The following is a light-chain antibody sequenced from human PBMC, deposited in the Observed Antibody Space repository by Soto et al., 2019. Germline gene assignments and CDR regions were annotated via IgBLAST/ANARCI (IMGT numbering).Light chain of an antibody. V-gene: IGKV1-17*01. Sequence: EIQMTQSPSSLSASVGDRVTITCRESQGIRNDLAWFQQKTGKAPKXLIYAASNLQSGVPSRFSGSGSGTDFTITISSLQPEDFATYLGLQHKNYPPTFAQGTKVDNK. CDR1: QGIRND. CDR2: AAS. J-gene: IGKJ1*01. CDR3: LQHKNYPPT.